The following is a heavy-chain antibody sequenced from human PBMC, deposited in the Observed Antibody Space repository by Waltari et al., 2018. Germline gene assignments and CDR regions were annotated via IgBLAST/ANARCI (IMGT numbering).Heavy chain of an antibody. CDR3: ARSGNSAWYFGVFLDY. V-gene: IGHV3-23*01. D-gene: IGHD6-19*01. Sequence: EVQLLESGGVLVHPGGSLRLSCAASGFTFDTHAMTWVRQVPGKGLEWVAYITGSGSTVHYADSVKGRFIISRDNSNKTLYLQINSLRAEDTALYYCARSGNSAWYFGVFLDYWGQGSRVTVSS. CDR2: ITGSGSTV. CDR1: GFTFDTHA. J-gene: IGHJ4*02.